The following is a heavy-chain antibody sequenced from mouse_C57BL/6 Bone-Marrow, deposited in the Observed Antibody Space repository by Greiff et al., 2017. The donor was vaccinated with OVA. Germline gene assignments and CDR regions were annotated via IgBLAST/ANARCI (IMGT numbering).Heavy chain of an antibody. V-gene: IGHV5-2*01. Sequence: EVKLVESGGGLVQPGESLKLSCESNEYEFTSHDMSWVSKTPEKRLELVAAINSDGGSTYYPDTMERRFILSRANTKKTLYLQMSSLRSEDTALYYCARHDDSSGPFAYWGQGTLVTVSA. CDR2: INSDGGST. CDR1: EYEFTSHD. D-gene: IGHD3-2*02. CDR3: ARHDDSSGPFAY. J-gene: IGHJ3*01.